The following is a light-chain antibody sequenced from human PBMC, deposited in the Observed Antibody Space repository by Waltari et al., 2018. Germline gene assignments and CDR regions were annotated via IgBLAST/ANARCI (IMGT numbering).Light chain of an antibody. Sequence: QSALTQPASVSGSPGQSITISCTGTSNDVGSYNLVSWYQQHPGKAPKLIIYEANKRPSGISNRLSCSKSGNTASLTISGLEAEDEAEYYCCSYAGSIFVVGTGTKVTVL. CDR1: SNDVGSYNL. V-gene: IGLV2-23*01. CDR3: CSYAGSIFV. CDR2: EAN. J-gene: IGLJ1*01.